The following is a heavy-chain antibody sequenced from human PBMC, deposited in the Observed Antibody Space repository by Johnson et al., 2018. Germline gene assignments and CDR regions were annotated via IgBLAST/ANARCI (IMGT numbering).Heavy chain of an antibody. V-gene: IGHV3-33*08. J-gene: IGHJ6*02. CDR3: ARDWFGERGMDV. Sequence: QVQLVESGGGVVQPGRSLRLSCAASGFTFSSYGMHWVRQAPGKGLEWVAVIWYDGSNKYYTDSVKGRFTISRDNSKNTLYLQMNSLRAEDTAVYYCARDWFGERGMDVWGQGTTVTVSS. D-gene: IGHD3-10*01. CDR1: GFTFSSYG. CDR2: IWYDGSNK.